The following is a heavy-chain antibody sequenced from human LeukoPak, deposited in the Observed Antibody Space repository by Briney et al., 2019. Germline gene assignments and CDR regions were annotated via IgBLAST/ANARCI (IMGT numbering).Heavy chain of an antibody. Sequence: GASLKVSCKASGYTFTNYYMNWVRQAPGQGLEWMGIINHSGGRTSYAQKFQGRVTVTRDTSTSTVYMELSSLRSEDTAMYYCAREGEIGYDLSDYWGRGTLVTVSS. V-gene: IGHV1-46*01. J-gene: IGHJ4*02. D-gene: IGHD5-12*01. CDR3: AREGEIGYDLSDY. CDR2: INHSGGRT. CDR1: GYTFTNYY.